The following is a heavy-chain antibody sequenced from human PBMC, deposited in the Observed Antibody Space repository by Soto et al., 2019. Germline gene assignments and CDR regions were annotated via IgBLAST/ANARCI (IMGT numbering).Heavy chain of an antibody. CDR2: IYHSGST. CDR1: GYSISSGYY. J-gene: IGHJ4*02. V-gene: IGHV4-38-2*01. CDR3: ARVGYDFWSGYYTSYFDY. D-gene: IGHD3-3*01. Sequence: PSETLSLTCAVSGYSISSGYYWGLIRHPPGKVLEWIGSIYHSGSTYYNPSLKSRVTISVDTSKNQSSLKLSSVTAADTAVYYCARVGYDFWSGYYTSYFDYWGQGTLVTVSS.